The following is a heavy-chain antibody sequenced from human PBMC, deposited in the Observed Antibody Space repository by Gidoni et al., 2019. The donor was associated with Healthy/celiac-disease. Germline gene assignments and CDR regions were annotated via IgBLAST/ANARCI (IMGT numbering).Heavy chain of an antibody. Sequence: SSGGYSWSWIRQPPGKGLEWIGYIYHSGSTYYNPSLKSRVTISVDRSKNQFSLKLSSVTAADTAVYYCAGLSGSYSERFFDYWGQGTLVTVSS. CDR2: IYHSGST. CDR1: SSGGYS. J-gene: IGHJ4*02. V-gene: IGHV4-30-2*01. CDR3: AGLSGSYSERFFDY. D-gene: IGHD1-26*01.